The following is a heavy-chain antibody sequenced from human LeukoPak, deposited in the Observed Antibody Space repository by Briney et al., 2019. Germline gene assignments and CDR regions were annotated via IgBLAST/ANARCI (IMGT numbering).Heavy chain of an antibody. J-gene: IGHJ4*02. Sequence: PGGSLRLSCAASGSTFSSYAMSWVRQAPGKGLEWVSAIIGSGGSTYYADSVKGRFTISRDNSKTTLYLQMNSLRAEDTAVYYCAKGDSSGYYIRRYYFDYWGQGTLVTVSS. CDR2: IIGSGGST. D-gene: IGHD3-22*01. CDR3: AKGDSSGYYIRRYYFDY. CDR1: GSTFSSYA. V-gene: IGHV3-23*01.